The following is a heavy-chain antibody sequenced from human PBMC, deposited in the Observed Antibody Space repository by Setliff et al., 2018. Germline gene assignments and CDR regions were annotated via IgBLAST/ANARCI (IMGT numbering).Heavy chain of an antibody. CDR1: GFTFSSHT. V-gene: IGHV3-48*03. D-gene: IGHD5-18*01. CDR2: FSSSGSI. Sequence: PGGSLRLSCAASGFTFSSHTMNWVRQGPGKGLEWVAYFSSSGSISYASSVKGRFTISRDNAKNSLYLQMNSLRVEDTAVYYCARDGGMGMVKGYYYGLDAWGPGTSVTVSS. J-gene: IGHJ6*02. CDR3: ARDGGMGMVKGYYYGLDA.